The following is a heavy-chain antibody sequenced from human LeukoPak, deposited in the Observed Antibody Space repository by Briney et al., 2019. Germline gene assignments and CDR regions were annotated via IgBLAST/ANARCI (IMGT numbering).Heavy chain of an antibody. CDR1: GYTFTSYG. CDR2: ISAYNGNT. V-gene: IGHV1-18*01. CDR3: ARVKTTIFGVVITDDY. Sequence: ASVKVSCKASGYTFTSYGISWVRQAPGQGLEWMGWISAYNGNTNYAQKLQGRVTMTTDTSTSTAYMELRSLRSDDTAVYYCARVKTTIFGVVITDDYWGQGTLVTVSS. J-gene: IGHJ4*02. D-gene: IGHD3-3*01.